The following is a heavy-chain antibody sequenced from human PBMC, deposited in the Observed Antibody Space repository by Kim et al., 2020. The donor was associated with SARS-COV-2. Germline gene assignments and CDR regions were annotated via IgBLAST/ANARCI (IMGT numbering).Heavy chain of an antibody. D-gene: IGHD2-2*01. CDR1: GYTFTSYA. Sequence: ASVKVSCKASGYTFTSYAMHWVRQAPGQRLEWMGWINAGNGNTKYSQKFQGRVTITRDTSASTAYMELSSLRSEDTAVYYCARRGSCSSTSCYVKGGYFDYWSQGTLVTVSS. CDR3: ARRGSCSSTSCYVKGGYFDY. J-gene: IGHJ4*02. CDR2: INAGNGNT. V-gene: IGHV1-3*01.